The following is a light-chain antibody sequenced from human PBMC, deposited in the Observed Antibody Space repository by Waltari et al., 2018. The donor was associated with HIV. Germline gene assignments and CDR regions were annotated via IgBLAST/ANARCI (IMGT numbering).Light chain of an antibody. CDR2: YDT. J-gene: IGLJ2*01. CDR3: QVWDSATDHVL. Sequence: LTQPPSLSVAPGETAPTTCGATTIARKSGPWYQKKAGQAPVVVMSYDTNRPAGIAERVSGFNSGHTASLSITRGGAGDEADYYCQVWDSATDHVLFGGGTRLTVL. V-gene: IGLV3-21*04. CDR1: TIARKS.